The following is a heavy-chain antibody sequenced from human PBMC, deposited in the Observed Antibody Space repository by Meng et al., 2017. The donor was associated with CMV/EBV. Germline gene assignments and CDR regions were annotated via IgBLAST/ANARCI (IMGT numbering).Heavy chain of an antibody. CDR2: IYYSGST. V-gene: IGHV4-39*07. J-gene: IGHJ6*02. D-gene: IGHD3-10*01. Sequence: RSSYYRGCIREPPGKGLECSGSIYYSGSTYYNPSLKSRVTISVDTSKNQFSLKLSSVNAADTAVYYCARDSLWFGELFIYYYGMDVWGQGTTVTVSS. CDR1: RSSYY. CDR3: ARDSLWFGELFIYYYGMDV.